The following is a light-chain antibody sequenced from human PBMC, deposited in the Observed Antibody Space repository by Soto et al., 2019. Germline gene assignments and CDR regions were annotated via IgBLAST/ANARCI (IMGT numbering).Light chain of an antibody. CDR3: MQDALYST. J-gene: IGKJ1*01. Sequence: DIVMTQTPLSLRVTLGQPASISCSSSQSPVDGDGITSLSWLHQRPGQPPRLLIYKVSNRFSGVPDRFSGSGAGTDFTLKINTVEAEDVGVYYCMQDALYSTFGQATKVEIK. CDR2: KVS. V-gene: IGKV2-24*01. CDR1: QSPVDGDGITS.